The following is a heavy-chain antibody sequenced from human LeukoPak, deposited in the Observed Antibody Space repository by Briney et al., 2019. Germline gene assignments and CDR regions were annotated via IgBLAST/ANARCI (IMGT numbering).Heavy chain of an antibody. CDR2: ISTSSSTI. CDR1: GFTFSNYN. V-gene: IGHV3-48*01. CDR3: ARKGLAVAAGLDY. D-gene: IGHD6-19*01. J-gene: IGHJ4*02. Sequence: GGSLRLSCAASGFTFSNYNMNWVRQAPGKGLEWISYISTSSSTIYYADSVKGRFTISRDNANNSLYLQMNSLRAEDTAIYYCARKGLAVAAGLDYWGQGTWSPSPQ.